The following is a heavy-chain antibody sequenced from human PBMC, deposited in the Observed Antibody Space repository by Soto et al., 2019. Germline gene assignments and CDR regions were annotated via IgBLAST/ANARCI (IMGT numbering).Heavy chain of an antibody. CDR2: IKTKTFGETT. V-gene: IGHV3-49*04. D-gene: IGHD3-3*01. CDR1: GFTFVEYS. Sequence: GGSLRLSCSASGFTFVEYSMSWVRQAPGKGLEWVCVIKTKTFGETTEDAAPVKCRVTISRDDSKNTAYLQMNSLKPEDTAVYYCARDVYTGFGGVTPSNDDLDYWGQGTTVTVSS. CDR3: ARDVYTGFGGVTPSNDDLDY. J-gene: IGHJ6*02.